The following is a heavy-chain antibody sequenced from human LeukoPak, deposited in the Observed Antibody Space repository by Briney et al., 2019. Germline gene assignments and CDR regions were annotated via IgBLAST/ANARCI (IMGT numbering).Heavy chain of an antibody. V-gene: IGHV3-9*01. CDR3: AKGGYELYNWFDP. J-gene: IGHJ5*02. CDR1: GFTFDDYA. D-gene: IGHD5-12*01. Sequence: GGSLRLSCAASGFTFDDYAMHWVRQAPGKGLDWVSGISWNSGSIGYADSVKGRFTISRDNAKNSLYLQMNSLRAEDTALYYCAKGGYELYNWFDPWGQGTLVTVSS. CDR2: ISWNSGSI.